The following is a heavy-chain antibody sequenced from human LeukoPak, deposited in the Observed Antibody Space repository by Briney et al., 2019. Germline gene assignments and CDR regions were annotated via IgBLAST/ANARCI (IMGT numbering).Heavy chain of an antibody. CDR3: ARTVYYFGSGSYSQGAFDI. CDR2: IYTSGST. D-gene: IGHD3-10*01. V-gene: IGHV4-4*07. CDR1: RGSISSYY. J-gene: IGHJ3*02. Sequence: SETLSLTCTVSRGSISSYYWSWIRQPAGKWLEWIGRIYTSGSTTYKPSLKSRLTISIDMSKNQFSLKLTSVTGADTAVYYCARTVYYFGSGSYSQGAFDIWGQGTMVTVSS.